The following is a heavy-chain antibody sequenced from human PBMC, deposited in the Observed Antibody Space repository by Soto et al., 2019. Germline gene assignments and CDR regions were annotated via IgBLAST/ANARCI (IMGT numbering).Heavy chain of an antibody. CDR2: IYYSGST. CDR1: GGSISSGDYY. V-gene: IGHV4-30-4*01. Sequence: QVQLQESGPGLVKPSQTLSLTCTVSGGSISSGDYYWSWIRQPPGKGLEWIGYIYYSGSTYYNPSLKSRVTTAADTSKHQFSLKLSSVTAADTAVYYCARGIAAAEGDIDYWGQGTLVTVSS. CDR3: ARGIAAAEGDIDY. J-gene: IGHJ4*02. D-gene: IGHD6-13*01.